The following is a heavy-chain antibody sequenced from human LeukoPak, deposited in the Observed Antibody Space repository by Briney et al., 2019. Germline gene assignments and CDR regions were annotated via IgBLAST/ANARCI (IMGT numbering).Heavy chain of an antibody. CDR1: GFTFSSYG. CDR2: ISSSSSTI. Sequence: GGSLRLSCAASGFTFSSYGMNWVRQAPGKGLEWVSYISSSSSTIYYADSVKGRFTISRDNAKNSLYLQMNSLRAEDTALYYCAKDWGIGYSYGYPAYYFDYWGQGTLVTVSS. J-gene: IGHJ4*02. D-gene: IGHD5-18*01. CDR3: AKDWGIGYSYGYPAYYFDY. V-gene: IGHV3-48*01.